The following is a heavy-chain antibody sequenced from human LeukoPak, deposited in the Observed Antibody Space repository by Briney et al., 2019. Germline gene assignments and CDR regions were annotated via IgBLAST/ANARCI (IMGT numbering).Heavy chain of an antibody. J-gene: IGHJ4*02. Sequence: SETLSLTCAVYGGSFSGYYWSWIRQPPGKGLEWIGEINHSGSTNYNPSLKSRVTISVDTSKNQFSLKLSSVTAADPAVYYCASDPNRVVPAAMSGPYYFDYWGQGTLVTVSS. CDR2: INHSGST. CDR1: GGSFSGYY. CDR3: ASDPNRVVPAAMSGPYYFDY. D-gene: IGHD2-2*01. V-gene: IGHV4-34*01.